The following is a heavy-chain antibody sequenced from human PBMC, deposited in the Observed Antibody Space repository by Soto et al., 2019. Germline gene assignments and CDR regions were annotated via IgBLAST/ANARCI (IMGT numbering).Heavy chain of an antibody. J-gene: IGHJ4*02. V-gene: IGHV1-58*01. Sequence: QMQLVQSGPEVKKPGTSVKVSCKASGFTFTSSAVQCVRQARGQRLEWIGWIVVGSGNTNYAQKFQERVTITSDMSTSTAYMELSSLRSEDTAVYYCAADTRSYYDSSGYSSDWGQGTLVTVSS. CDR3: AADTRSYYDSSGYSSD. CDR1: GFTFTSSA. CDR2: IVVGSGNT. D-gene: IGHD3-22*01.